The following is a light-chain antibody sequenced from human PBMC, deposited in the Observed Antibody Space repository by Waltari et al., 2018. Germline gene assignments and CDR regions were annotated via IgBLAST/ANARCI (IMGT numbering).Light chain of an antibody. CDR3: QETYSTPVT. V-gene: IGKV1-39*01. CDR1: QSVSIY. CDR2: SAS. J-gene: IGKJ3*01. Sequence: DNQMTQSPSSLSATLGDRVTITCRASQSVSIYLNWFQQRPGRAPKRLVYSASSLHRGVPSRFSGSGSESDFTLTISGRQPEDLATYYCQETYSTPVTFGPGTKVDIK.